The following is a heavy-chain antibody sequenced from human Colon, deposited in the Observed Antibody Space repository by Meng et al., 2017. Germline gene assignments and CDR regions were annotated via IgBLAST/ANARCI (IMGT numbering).Heavy chain of an antibody. J-gene: IGHJ4*02. CDR3: AREWRHYYGAGSFDY. CDR1: GGFLNSDDYY. D-gene: IGHD3-10*01. CDR2: LSYSGNT. Sequence: QVQLQESGPGLVKPSQTASLPCTVSGGFLNSDDYYWSWIRQSPGGGLEWIGLLSYSGNTFYNPSLRSRVAISADTSKSQFSLYLRSVTAADTAVYYCAREWRHYYGAGSFDYWGQGALDTVSS. V-gene: IGHV4-30-4*01.